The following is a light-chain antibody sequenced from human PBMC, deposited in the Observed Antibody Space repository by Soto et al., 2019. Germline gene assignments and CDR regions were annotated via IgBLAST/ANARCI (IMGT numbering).Light chain of an antibody. Sequence: EIVLTQSPDTLSLSPGVRATLSCRASQSVSSSYLAWYQQKPGQAPRLLIYGASSRATGIPDRFSGSGSGTDFTLTISRLEPEDFAVYFCQQYGSSPYTFGQGTKVDIK. J-gene: IGKJ2*01. V-gene: IGKV3-20*01. CDR2: GAS. CDR3: QQYGSSPYT. CDR1: QSVSSSY.